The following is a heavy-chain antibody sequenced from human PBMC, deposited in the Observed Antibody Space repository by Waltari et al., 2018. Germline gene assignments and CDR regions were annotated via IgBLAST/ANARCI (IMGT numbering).Heavy chain of an antibody. CDR1: GGTFSSYA. CDR2: IIPILGIA. CDR3: ARGSSGYFVLDY. D-gene: IGHD3-22*01. J-gene: IGHJ4*02. Sequence: QVQLVQSGDEVKKPGSSVKVSCKASGGTFSSYAISWVRQAPGQGLEWMGGIIPILGIANYAQKFQGRVTITADESTSTAYMELSSLRSEDTAVYYCARGSSGYFVLDYWGQGTLVTVSS. V-gene: IGHV1-69*04.